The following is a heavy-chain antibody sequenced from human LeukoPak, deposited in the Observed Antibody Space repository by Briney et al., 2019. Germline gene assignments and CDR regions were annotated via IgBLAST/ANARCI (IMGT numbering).Heavy chain of an antibody. CDR2: INSDGSST. J-gene: IGHJ4*02. D-gene: IGHD2-15*01. V-gene: IGHV3-74*01. CDR1: GFTFSMHW. Sequence: PGGSLSLSCAASGFTFSMHWMHCVRETPGKGLVCVSRINSDGSSTRYVDSVKGRFTISRDNAKNTLDLQMSSLRAEDTAVYYCARVDCSGGSCYFDYWGQGTLVTVSS. CDR3: ARVDCSGGSCYFDY.